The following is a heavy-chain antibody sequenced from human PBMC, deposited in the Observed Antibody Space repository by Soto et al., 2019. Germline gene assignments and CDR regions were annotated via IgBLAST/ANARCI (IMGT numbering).Heavy chain of an antibody. CDR1: GGSINSGDYY. D-gene: IGHD5-12*01. Sequence: SETLSLTCTVSGGSINSGDYYWTWVRQPPGKGLEWIGYIYYDGNSQHNPSLKSRVTMSIDTSKNQFSLNLSSVTAADTAVYYCARDRRWLPRGPNNWLDLWSQGTQVTVSS. J-gene: IGHJ5*02. CDR2: IYYDGNS. V-gene: IGHV4-30-4*01. CDR3: ARDRRWLPRGPNNWLDL.